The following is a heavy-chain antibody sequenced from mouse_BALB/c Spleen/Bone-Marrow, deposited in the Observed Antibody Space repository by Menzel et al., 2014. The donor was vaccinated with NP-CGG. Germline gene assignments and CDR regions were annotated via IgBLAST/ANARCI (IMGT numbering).Heavy chain of an antibody. CDR2: IDPANGNT. D-gene: IGHD2-14*01. Sequence: EVQLVESGAELVKPGASVKLSCTASGFNIKDTYMHWVKQRPEQGLEWIGRIDPANGNTKYDPKFQGKATITADTSSNISYLQLSSLTSEDTAVYYCARGYDGGFAYWGQGTLVTVSA. CDR3: ARGYDGGFAY. J-gene: IGHJ3*01. V-gene: IGHV14-3*02. CDR1: GFNIKDTY.